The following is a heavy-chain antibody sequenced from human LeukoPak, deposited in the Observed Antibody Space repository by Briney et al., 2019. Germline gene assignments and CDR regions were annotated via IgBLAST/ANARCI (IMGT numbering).Heavy chain of an antibody. CDR2: ISSSSSCI. Sequence: GGSLRLSCAASGFTFSSYSMNWVRQAPGKGLEWASSISSSSSCIYYADSVKGRFTISRDNAKNSLYLQMNSLRAEDTAVYYCARDPYTEWFGELWGQGTLVTVSS. V-gene: IGHV3-21*01. J-gene: IGHJ4*02. CDR3: ARDPYTEWFGEL. CDR1: GFTFSSYS. D-gene: IGHD3-10*01.